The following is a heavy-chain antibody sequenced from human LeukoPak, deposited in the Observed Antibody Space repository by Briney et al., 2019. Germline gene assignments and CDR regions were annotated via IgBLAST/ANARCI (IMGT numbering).Heavy chain of an antibody. J-gene: IGHJ6*02. CDR3: ARDSSTEGPLNYYGMDV. V-gene: IGHV3-11*06. CDR2: ISSSSSYT. Sequence: GGSLRLSCAASGFTSSDYYMSWIRQAPGKGLEWVSYISSSSSYTNYADSVKGRFTISRDNAKNSLYLQMNSLRAEDTAVYYCARDSSTEGPLNYYGMDVWGQGTTVTVSS. CDR1: GFTSSDYY. D-gene: IGHD2-2*01.